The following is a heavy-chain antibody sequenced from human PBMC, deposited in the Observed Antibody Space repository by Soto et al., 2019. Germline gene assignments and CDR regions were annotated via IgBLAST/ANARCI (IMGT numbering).Heavy chain of an antibody. CDR3: ARDFGSSSFGGI. CDR2: IIPIFGTA. Sequence: GASVKVSCKASGGTFSSYAICCVQQAPGQGLEWMGGIIPIFGTANYAQKFQGRVTITADESTSTAYMELSSLRSEDTAVYYCARDFGSSSFGGIWGQGTMVTVSS. J-gene: IGHJ3*02. CDR1: GGTFSSYA. D-gene: IGHD6-13*01. V-gene: IGHV1-69*01.